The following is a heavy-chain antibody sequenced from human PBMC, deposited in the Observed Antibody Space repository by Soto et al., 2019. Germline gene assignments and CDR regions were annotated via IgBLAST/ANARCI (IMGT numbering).Heavy chain of an antibody. CDR2: ISGSGGST. V-gene: IGHV3-23*01. D-gene: IGHD6-19*01. Sequence: GGSLRLSCAASGFTFSSYAMSWVRQAPGKGLEWVSAISGSGGSTYYADSVKGRFTISRDNSKNTLYLQMNSLRAEDTAVYYCAKDSGSSGWWGWFDPWGQGTLVTVSS. CDR3: AKDSGSSGWWGWFDP. CDR1: GFTFSSYA. J-gene: IGHJ5*02.